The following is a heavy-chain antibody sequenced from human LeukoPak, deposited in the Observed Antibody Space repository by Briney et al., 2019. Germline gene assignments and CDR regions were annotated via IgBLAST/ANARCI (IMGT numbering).Heavy chain of an antibody. CDR1: GFTFDDYG. V-gene: IGHV3-20*04. Sequence: GGSLRLSCAASGFTFDDYGMSWVRQAPGKGLEWVSGINWNGGSTGYADSVKGRFTISRDNAKNSLYLQMNSLRAEDTALYYCARGRYYDFWSGYSDYYYYMDVWGKGTTVTVSS. CDR2: INWNGGST. J-gene: IGHJ6*03. D-gene: IGHD3-3*01. CDR3: ARGRYYDFWSGYSDYYYYMDV.